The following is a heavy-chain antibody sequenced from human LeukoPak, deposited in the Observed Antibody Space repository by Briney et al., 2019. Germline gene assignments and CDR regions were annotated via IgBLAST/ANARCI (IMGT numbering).Heavy chain of an antibody. V-gene: IGHV4-59*10. CDR3: ARGPDDAFDI. J-gene: IGHJ3*02. Sequence: PSETLSLTCAVYGGSFSGYYWSWIRQPAGKGLEWIGRIYTSGNTNYNPSLKSRVTISIDTSKNQFSLKLSSVTAADTAVYYCARGPDDAFDIWGQGTMVTVSS. CDR2: IYTSGNT. CDR1: GGSFSGYY.